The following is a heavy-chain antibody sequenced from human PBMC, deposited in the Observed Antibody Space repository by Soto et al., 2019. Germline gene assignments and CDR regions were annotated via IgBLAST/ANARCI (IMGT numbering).Heavy chain of an antibody. D-gene: IGHD6-13*01. CDR1: GYTSTSYA. CDR3: ARVTHSSSWYHFDY. V-gene: IGHV1-3*01. Sequence: AAVEVSRKASGYTSTSYALNLVRPAPGQRLEWMGWINAGNGNTKYSQKFQGRVTITRDTSASTAYMELSSLRSGDTAVYYCARVTHSSSWYHFDYWGQGTLVTVSS. CDR2: INAGNGNT. J-gene: IGHJ4*02.